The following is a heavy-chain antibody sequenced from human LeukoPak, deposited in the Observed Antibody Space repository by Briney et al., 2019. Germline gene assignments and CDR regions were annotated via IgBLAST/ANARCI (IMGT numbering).Heavy chain of an antibody. CDR3: ARSWAPGYCSSTTCYNFDY. CDR1: GGSVSTSHYY. Sequence: SSETLSLTCTVSGGSVSTSHYYWGWIRQPPGKGLEWIGYIYYSGRTYYNPSLKSRVTISVDTPKNEFSLKLSSVTAADTAVYYCARSWAPGYCSSTTCYNFDYWGQGTLVTVSS. CDR2: IYYSGRT. D-gene: IGHD2-2*02. V-gene: IGHV4-39*01. J-gene: IGHJ4*02.